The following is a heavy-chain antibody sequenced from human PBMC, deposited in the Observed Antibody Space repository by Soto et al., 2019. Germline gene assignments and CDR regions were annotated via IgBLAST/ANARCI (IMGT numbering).Heavy chain of an antibody. Sequence: PSKTLSLTCTVSGSSISSSRYYCGCIRQPPGKGLEWVGSVYYMGATYYNPSLRSRVTISVDMAKNQFSLNLNSVTAADTAVYYCARHLLGFFPNAMDVWGQGTSVT. CDR1: GSSISSSRYY. CDR3: ARHLLGFFPNAMDV. J-gene: IGHJ6*02. V-gene: IGHV4-39*01. D-gene: IGHD3-3*01. CDR2: VYYMGAT.